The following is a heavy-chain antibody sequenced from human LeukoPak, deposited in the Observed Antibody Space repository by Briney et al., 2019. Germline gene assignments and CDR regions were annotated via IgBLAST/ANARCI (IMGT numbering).Heavy chain of an antibody. CDR2: FYYSGNT. V-gene: IGHV4-39*01. CDR3: ARISIAVVPAYFDF. Sequence: SETLSLTCTVSGGSISSSSYQWGWIRQPPGKGLEWIGSFYYSGNTYYNPSPKNRVTVSVDTSNNLFSLNLSSVTAADTAVYYCARISIAVVPAYFDFWGQGALVTVSS. J-gene: IGHJ4*02. CDR1: GGSISSSSYQ. D-gene: IGHD2-2*01.